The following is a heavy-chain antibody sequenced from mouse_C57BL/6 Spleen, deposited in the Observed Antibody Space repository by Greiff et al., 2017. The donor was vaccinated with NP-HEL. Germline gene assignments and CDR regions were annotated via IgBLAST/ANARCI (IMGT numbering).Heavy chain of an antibody. D-gene: IGHD4-1*01. CDR1: GFTFSSYA. Sequence: EVQLVESGGGLVKPGGSLKLSCAASGFTFSSYAMSWVRQTPEKRLEWVATISDGGSYTYYPDNVKGRFTISRDNAKNNLYLQMSHLKSEDTAMCYCARDSLGYAMDYWGQGTSVTVSS. CDR3: ARDSLGYAMDY. V-gene: IGHV5-4*01. J-gene: IGHJ4*01. CDR2: ISDGGSYT.